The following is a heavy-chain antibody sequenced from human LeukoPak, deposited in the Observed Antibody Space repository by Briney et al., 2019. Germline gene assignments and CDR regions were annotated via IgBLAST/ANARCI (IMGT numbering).Heavy chain of an antibody. CDR2: ISIDGTT. CDR1: GFTVSSNY. V-gene: IGHV3-53*01. CDR3: ARGHSGDPAFDI. Sequence: PGGSLRLSCAASGFTVSSNYMTWVRQVPGRGLEWVSVISIDGTTYYADSVKGRFTIFRDNSKNILSLQMNSLRAEDTALYYCARGHSGDPAFDIWGQGTMVTVSS. D-gene: IGHD4-17*01. J-gene: IGHJ3*02.